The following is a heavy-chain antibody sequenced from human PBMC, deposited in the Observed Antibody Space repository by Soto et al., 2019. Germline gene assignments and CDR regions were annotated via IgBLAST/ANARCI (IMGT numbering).Heavy chain of an antibody. V-gene: IGHV4-61*01. CDR3: ARGVLALDIEVEPGSRYGMDV. CDR2: ILYSGIT. Sequence: QVQLQESGPGLVKPSETLSLICTVSAGAVRSGSYYWSWIRQPPGKGLEWLGYILYSGITNYNPSLKRRVTTLVDTSKNQFTLTLSAVTAADTAVYYCARGVLALDIEVEPGSRYGMDVWTQGTTVTVSS. D-gene: IGHD2-2*01. CDR1: AGAVRSGSYY. J-gene: IGHJ6*02.